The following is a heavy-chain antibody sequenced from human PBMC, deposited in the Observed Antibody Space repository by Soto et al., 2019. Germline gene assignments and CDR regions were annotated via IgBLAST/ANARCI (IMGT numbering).Heavy chain of an antibody. CDR1: CFSVSSNY. D-gene: IGHD1-26*01. CDR2: HYSGGST. CDR3: ARHRHPRGTVGATSPLDP. Sequence: HPVGSLRLSCAISCFSVSSNYLSWVRQAPGKGLEWVSVHYSGGSTYYADSVQGRFTISRDKSNNTLYLQMRRVRAEDTAVYFCARHRHPRGTVGATSPLDPWGQGTQVTVSS. J-gene: IGHJ5*02. V-gene: IGHV3-53*01.